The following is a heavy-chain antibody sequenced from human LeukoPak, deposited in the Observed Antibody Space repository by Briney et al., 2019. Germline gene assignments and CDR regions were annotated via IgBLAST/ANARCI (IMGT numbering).Heavy chain of an antibody. Sequence: GGSLRLSCAASGFTFSSYWMHWVRQAPGKGLVWVSRINSDGGRTDYADSVKGRFTISRANAKNTLYLQMNSLRAEDTAVYYCARGGREGYNSFDYWGQGTLVTVSS. J-gene: IGHJ4*02. CDR2: INSDGGRT. D-gene: IGHD5-24*01. CDR3: ARGGREGYNSFDY. V-gene: IGHV3-74*01. CDR1: GFTFSSYW.